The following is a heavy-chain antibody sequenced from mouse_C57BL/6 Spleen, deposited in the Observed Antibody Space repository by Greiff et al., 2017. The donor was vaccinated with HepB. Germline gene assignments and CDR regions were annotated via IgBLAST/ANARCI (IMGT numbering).Heavy chain of an antibody. CDR1: GYSITSGYY. Sequence: VQLKESGPGLVKPSQSLSLTCSVTGYSITSGYYWNWIRQFPGNKLEWMGYISNDGSNNYNPSLKNRISITRDTSKNQFFLKLNSVTTEDTATYYCARHDGYAMDYWGQGTSVTVSS. CDR3: ARHDGYAMDY. V-gene: IGHV3-6*01. J-gene: IGHJ4*01. CDR2: ISNDGSN. D-gene: IGHD2-3*01.